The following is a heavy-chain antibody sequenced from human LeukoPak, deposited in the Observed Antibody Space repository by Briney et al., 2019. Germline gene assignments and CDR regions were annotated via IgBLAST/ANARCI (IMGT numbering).Heavy chain of an antibody. J-gene: IGHJ5*02. Sequence: GASVKVSCKASGGTFSSYAISWVRQAPGQGLEWMGRINPNSGGTNYAQKFQGRVTMTRDTSISTAYMELSRLRSDDTAVYYCARAQRVVITSNNWFDPWGQGTLVTVSS. CDR1: GGTFSSYA. D-gene: IGHD3-22*01. CDR3: ARAQRVVITSNNWFDP. CDR2: INPNSGGT. V-gene: IGHV1-2*06.